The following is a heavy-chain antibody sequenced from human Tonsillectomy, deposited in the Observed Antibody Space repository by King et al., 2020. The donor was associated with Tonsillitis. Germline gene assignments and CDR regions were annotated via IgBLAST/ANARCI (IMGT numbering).Heavy chain of an antibody. CDR3: AGRGYRFNFY. Sequence: VQLQESGPGLVKPSQTLSLTCTVSGDSISSGSYYWSWIRQPAGKGLEWIGRVSARWSTNYNPSLKSRVTMSLDTSKNQFSLKLSSVTAADTAVYYCAGRGYRFNFYWGQGTLVTVSS. D-gene: IGHD3-16*02. CDR1: GDSISSGSYY. J-gene: IGHJ4*02. V-gene: IGHV4-61*02. CDR2: VSARWST.